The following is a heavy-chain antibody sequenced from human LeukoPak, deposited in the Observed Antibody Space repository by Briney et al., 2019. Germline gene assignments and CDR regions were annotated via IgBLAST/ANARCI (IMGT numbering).Heavy chain of an antibody. CDR2: IYYSGST. J-gene: IGHJ4*02. V-gene: IGHV4-59*01. D-gene: IGHD3-10*01. CDR1: GSSISSYY. CDR3: ATGRDPYKTGH. Sequence: SETLSLTCTVSGSSISSYYWSWIRQPPGKGLEWIGYIYYSGSTNYNPSLKSRVTISVDTSKNQFSLKLSSLAAADTAVYYCATGRDPYKTGHWGQGTLVTVSS.